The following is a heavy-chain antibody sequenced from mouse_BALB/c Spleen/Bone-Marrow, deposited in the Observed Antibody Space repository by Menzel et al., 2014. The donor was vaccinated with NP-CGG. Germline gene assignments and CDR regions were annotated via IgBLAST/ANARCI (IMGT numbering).Heavy chain of an antibody. J-gene: IGHJ1*01. Sequence: EVMLVESGGGLVQPGGSLKLSCVASGFTFSSYGMSWVRQTPDKRLELVATINNNGGSTYYPDSVKGQFTISRDNAKNPLYLQMSSLKSEDTAMYYCARVYGWYFDVWGAGTPVTVSS. CDR2: INNNGGST. CDR1: GFTFSSYG. V-gene: IGHV5-6-3*01. D-gene: IGHD1-1*01. CDR3: ARVYGWYFDV.